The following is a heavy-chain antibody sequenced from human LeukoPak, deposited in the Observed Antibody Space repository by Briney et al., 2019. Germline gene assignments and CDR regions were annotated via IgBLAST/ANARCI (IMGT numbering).Heavy chain of an antibody. D-gene: IGHD3-16*01. V-gene: IGHV3-66*01. Sequence: GGSLRLSCAASGLTVSTTYMNWVRQAPGMGLEWVSVIYSDGSTLYSDSVKGRFIISRDNSKNTVYLQMNSLTAEDTAVYYCARDGGRWSFDYWGQGILVTVSS. CDR3: ARDGGRWSFDY. CDR2: IYSDGST. CDR1: GLTVSTTY. J-gene: IGHJ4*02.